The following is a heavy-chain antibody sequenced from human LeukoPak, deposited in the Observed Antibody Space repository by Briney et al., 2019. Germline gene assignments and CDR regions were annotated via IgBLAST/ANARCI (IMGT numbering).Heavy chain of an antibody. CDR2: ISGSGGST. CDR3: AKDSLFYSSSSKGAFFDY. V-gene: IGHV3-23*01. CDR1: GFTFSSYA. Sequence: PGGSLRLSCAASGFTFSSYAMSWVRQAPGKGLEWVSAISGSGGSTYYADSVKGRFTISRDNSKNTLYLQMNSLRAEDTAVYYCAKDSLFYSSSSKGAFFDYWGQGTLVTVSS. D-gene: IGHD6-6*01. J-gene: IGHJ4*02.